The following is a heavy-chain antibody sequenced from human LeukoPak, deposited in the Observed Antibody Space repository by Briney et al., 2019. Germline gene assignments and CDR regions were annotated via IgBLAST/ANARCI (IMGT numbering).Heavy chain of an antibody. CDR2: IIPIFGTA. Sequence: SVKVSCKASGGTFSSYAISWVRQAPGQGLEWMGGIIPIFGTANYAQKFQGRVTITADESTSTAYMELSSLRSEDAAVCYCASSGGSYGSGSYYITGYYYYYGMDVWGQGTTVTVSS. J-gene: IGHJ6*02. CDR1: GGTFSSYA. V-gene: IGHV1-69*13. D-gene: IGHD3-10*01. CDR3: ASSGGSYGSGSYYITGYYYYYGMDV.